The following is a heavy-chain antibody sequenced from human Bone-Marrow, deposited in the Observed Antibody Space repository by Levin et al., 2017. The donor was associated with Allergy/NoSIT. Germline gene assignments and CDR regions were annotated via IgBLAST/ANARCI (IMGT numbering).Heavy chain of an antibody. CDR3: ARDQGDGYSLIDF. CDR1: GFTFSKFW. V-gene: IGHV3-7*01. Sequence: LSLTCATSGFTFSKFWMNWVRQAPGKGLEWVANIKQDGSEESYGDSVKGRFTISRDNAKNALYLQMHSLRADDTAVYYCARDQGDGYSLIDFWGQGTLVTVSS. D-gene: IGHD5-24*01. CDR2: IKQDGSEE. J-gene: IGHJ4*02.